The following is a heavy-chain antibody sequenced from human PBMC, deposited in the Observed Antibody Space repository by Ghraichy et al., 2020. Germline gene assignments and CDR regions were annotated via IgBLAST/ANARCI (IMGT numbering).Heavy chain of an antibody. CDR1: GFTFSSYA. CDR3: AKSSNYYDSSGYAYYFDY. J-gene: IGHJ4*02. D-gene: IGHD3-22*01. CDR2: ISGSGGST. V-gene: IGHV3-23*01. Sequence: GGSLRLSCAASGFTFSSYAMSWVRQAPGKGLEWVSAISGSGGSTYYADSVKGRFTISRDNSKNTLYLQMNSLRAEDTAVYYCAKSSNYYDSSGYAYYFDYWGQGTLVTVSS.